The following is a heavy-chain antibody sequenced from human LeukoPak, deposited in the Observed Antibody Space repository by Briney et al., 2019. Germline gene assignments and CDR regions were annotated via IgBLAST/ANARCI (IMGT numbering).Heavy chain of an antibody. CDR1: GGFISSSSHY. Sequence: PSETLSLTCTVSGGFISSSSHYWAWIRQPPGKGLEWIGSIYYSGSTYYSPSLKSRVTISVDTPKNQFSLKLSSVTAADTAVYYCAREQNSSAGSWGQGTLVTVSS. CDR3: AREQNSSAGS. V-gene: IGHV4-39*07. D-gene: IGHD6-6*01. J-gene: IGHJ5*02. CDR2: IYYSGST.